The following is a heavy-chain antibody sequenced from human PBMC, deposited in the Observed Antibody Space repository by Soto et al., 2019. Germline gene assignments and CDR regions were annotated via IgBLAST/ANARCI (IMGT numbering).Heavy chain of an antibody. CDR2: INPNSGGT. CDR1: GYTFTGYY. Sequence: ASVKVSCKASGYTFTGYYMHWVRQAPGQGLEWMGWINPNSGGTNYAQKFQGWVTMTRDTSISTAYMELSRLRSDDTAGYYCARSGGYCSGGSCTSHYDYWGQGTLVTVSS. J-gene: IGHJ4*02. D-gene: IGHD2-15*01. V-gene: IGHV1-2*04. CDR3: ARSGGYCSGGSCTSHYDY.